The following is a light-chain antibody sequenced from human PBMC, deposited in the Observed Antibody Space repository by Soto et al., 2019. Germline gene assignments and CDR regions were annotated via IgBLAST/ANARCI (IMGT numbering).Light chain of an antibody. V-gene: IGKV3-20*01. J-gene: IGKJ4*01. CDR2: DAS. Sequence: EIVMTQSPATLSVSPGERATLSCRASQSVGSSYLAWYQQKPGQAPRLLIYDASSRATGIPDRFSGSGSGTDFTLTISRLEPEDFAVYYCQQYGRSPTFGGGTKVDIK. CDR3: QQYGRSPT. CDR1: QSVGSSY.